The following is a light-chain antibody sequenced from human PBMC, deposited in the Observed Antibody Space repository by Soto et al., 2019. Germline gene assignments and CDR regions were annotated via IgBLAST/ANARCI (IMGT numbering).Light chain of an antibody. Sequence: DIPMTQSPSALSASVGDRVTITCRASQSITNYLNWYQHKPGQAPNLLIYAASTLQAGVPSRFRDSGSGTDFTLTISSLQPEDFATYFCQQRNSSPPIFGGGTKVEIK. V-gene: IGKV1-39*01. CDR2: AAS. CDR1: QSITNY. CDR3: QQRNSSPPI. J-gene: IGKJ4*01.